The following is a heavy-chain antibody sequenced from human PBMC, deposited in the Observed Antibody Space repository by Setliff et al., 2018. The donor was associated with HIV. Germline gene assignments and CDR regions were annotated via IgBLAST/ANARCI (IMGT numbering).Heavy chain of an antibody. D-gene: IGHD5-12*01. J-gene: IGHJ3*02. Sequence: KTSETLSLTCTVSGGSITSGHYYWGWIRQPPGKGLEWIGNILDGRVTFFNPSLRSRVTISVDASKNQFSLKLTSVTAADTAVYFCARVVPREVAPGGFDIWGQGTMVTVSS. V-gene: IGHV4-39*07. CDR1: GGSITSGHYY. CDR2: ILDGRVT. CDR3: ARVVPREVAPGGFDI.